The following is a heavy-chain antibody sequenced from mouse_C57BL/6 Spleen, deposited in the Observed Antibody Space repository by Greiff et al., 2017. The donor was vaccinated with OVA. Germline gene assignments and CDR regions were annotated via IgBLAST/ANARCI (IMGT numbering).Heavy chain of an antibody. CDR2: INPSTGGT. D-gene: IGHD3-1*01. CDR1: GYSFTGYY. Sequence: VQLKQSGPELVKPGASVKISCKASGYSFTGYYMNWVKQSPGKSLEWIGEINPSTGGTTYNQKFKAKATLTVDKSSSTAYMQLKSLTSEDSAVYYCARWDGLFDYWGQGTTLTVSS. J-gene: IGHJ2*01. CDR3: ARWDGLFDY. V-gene: IGHV1-42*01.